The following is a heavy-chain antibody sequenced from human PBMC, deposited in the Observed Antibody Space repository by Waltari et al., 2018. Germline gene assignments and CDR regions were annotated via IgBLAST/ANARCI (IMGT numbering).Heavy chain of an antibody. D-gene: IGHD2-2*02. J-gene: IGHJ6*02. CDR3: ARELGKYQLLYGSYGMDV. CDR1: GFTFSRYG. Sequence: QVQLVESGGGVVQPGRSLRLSCAASGFTFSRYGMHWVRQAAGKGMEWVAVIWYDGSNKYYADSVKGRFTISRDNSKNTLYLQMNSLRAEDTAVYYCARELGKYQLLYGSYGMDVWGQGTTVTVSS. V-gene: IGHV3-33*01. CDR2: IWYDGSNK.